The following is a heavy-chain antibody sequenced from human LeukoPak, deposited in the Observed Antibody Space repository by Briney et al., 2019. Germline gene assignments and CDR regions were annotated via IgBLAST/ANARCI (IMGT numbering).Heavy chain of an antibody. D-gene: IGHD6-19*01. CDR2: INPNSGGT. CDR1: GYTFTGCY. CDR3: ARDQFYFVAGMAEYYFDY. J-gene: IGHJ4*02. V-gene: IGHV1-2*02. Sequence: ASVKVSCKASGYTFTGCYMHWVRQAPGQGLEWMGWINPNSGGTNYAQKFQGRVTMTRDTSISTAYMELSRLRSDDTAVYYCARDQFYFVAGMAEYYFDYWGQGTLVTVSS.